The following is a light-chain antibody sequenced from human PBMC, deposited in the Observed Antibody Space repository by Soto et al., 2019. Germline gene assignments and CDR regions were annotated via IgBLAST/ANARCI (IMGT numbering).Light chain of an antibody. CDR3: QQYNNWPIT. V-gene: IGKV3-15*01. Sequence: EIVITQSPATLSVSPGERATLSCRASQSVSSNLAWYRQKPGQAPRLLIYGASTRATGIPARFSGSGSGTEFTLTISSLQSEDFAVYYCQQYNNWPITFGQGTRLEIK. J-gene: IGKJ5*01. CDR2: GAS. CDR1: QSVSSN.